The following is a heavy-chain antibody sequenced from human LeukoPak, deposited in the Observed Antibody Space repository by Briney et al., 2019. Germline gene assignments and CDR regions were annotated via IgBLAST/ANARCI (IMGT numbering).Heavy chain of an antibody. D-gene: IGHD5-24*01. Sequence: ASVKVSCKASGGTFSSYAISWVRRAPGQGLEWMGRIIPILGIANYAQKFQGRVTITADKSTSTAYMELSSLRSEGTAVYYCARDPFGRDGYDSGGAFDIWGQGTMVTVSS. CDR2: IIPILGIA. CDR1: GGTFSSYA. V-gene: IGHV1-69*10. J-gene: IGHJ3*02. CDR3: ARDPFGRDGYDSGGAFDI.